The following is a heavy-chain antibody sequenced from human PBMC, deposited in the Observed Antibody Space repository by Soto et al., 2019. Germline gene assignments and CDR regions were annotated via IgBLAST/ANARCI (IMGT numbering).Heavy chain of an antibody. V-gene: IGHV4-39*01. CDR1: GGSISINGYY. D-gene: IGHD3-16*01. CDR2: IYYSGTT. J-gene: IGHJ3*02. CDR3: ARQRGTFQGAIDI. Sequence: QLQLQESGPGLVKPSETLSLTCAVSGGSISINGYYWGWIRQPPGKGLEWFGSIYYSGTTYYNPSPKSRVTISVDTSKHQFSLKLSSVTAADTAVYYCARQRGTFQGAIDIWGQGTMVTVSS.